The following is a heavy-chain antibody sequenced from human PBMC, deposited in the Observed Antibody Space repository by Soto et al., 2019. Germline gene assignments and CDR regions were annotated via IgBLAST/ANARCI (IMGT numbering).Heavy chain of an antibody. CDR2: INQDGSER. D-gene: IGHD4-17*01. V-gene: IGHV3-7*03. Sequence: EVQLVESGGGLIQPGGSLRLSCAASGFTVSSNYMSWVRQAPGKGLEWVANINQDGSERYYVDSVRGRFTISRDNVENSLYLQLNSLRPEDTAVYYCAVYGYGVSAAAYWGQGTLVTVSS. CDR3: AVYGYGVSAAAY. CDR1: GFTVSSNY. J-gene: IGHJ4*02.